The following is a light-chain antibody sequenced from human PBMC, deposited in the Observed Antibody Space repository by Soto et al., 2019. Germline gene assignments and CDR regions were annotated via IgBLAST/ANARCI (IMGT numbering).Light chain of an antibody. J-gene: IGKJ2*01. CDR2: DAS. V-gene: IGKV1-33*01. CDR3: QQYDNPWYT. Sequence: DIQMTQSPSSLSASVGDRVTITCQASQDISNYLNWYQQKPGKAPKLLIYDASNLETGVPSRFSGGGSGTDFTFTISSLQPEDIATYYCQQYDNPWYTCGQGTKPEIK. CDR1: QDISNY.